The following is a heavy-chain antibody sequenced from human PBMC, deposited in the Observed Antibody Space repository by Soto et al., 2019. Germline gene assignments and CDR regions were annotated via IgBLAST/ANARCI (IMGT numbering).Heavy chain of an antibody. V-gene: IGHV1-46*01. D-gene: IGHD6-19*01. Sequence: ASVKVSCKASGYTFTSYYMHWVRQAPGQGLEWMGIINPSGGSTSYAQKFQGRVTMTEDTSTDTAYMELSSLRSEDTAVYYCATDYSSGWSNFDYWGQGTLVTVSS. J-gene: IGHJ4*02. CDR3: ATDYSSGWSNFDY. CDR2: INPSGGST. CDR1: GYTFTSYY.